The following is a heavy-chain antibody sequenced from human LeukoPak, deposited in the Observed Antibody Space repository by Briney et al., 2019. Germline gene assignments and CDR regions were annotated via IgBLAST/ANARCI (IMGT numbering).Heavy chain of an antibody. CDR2: ISGSGGST. Sequence: TGGSLRLSCAASGFTFSSYAMSWVRQAPGKGLEWVSAISGSGGSTYYADSVKGRFTISRDNSKNTLYPQMNSLRAEDTAVYYCAKDIHPMTTELDYWGQGTLVTVSS. CDR1: GFTFSSYA. CDR3: AKDIHPMTTELDY. V-gene: IGHV3-23*01. D-gene: IGHD4-17*01. J-gene: IGHJ4*02.